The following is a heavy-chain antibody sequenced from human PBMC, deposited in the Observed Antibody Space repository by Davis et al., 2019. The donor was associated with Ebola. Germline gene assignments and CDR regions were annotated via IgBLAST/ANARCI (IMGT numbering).Heavy chain of an antibody. J-gene: IGHJ3*01. CDR3: ARHKDWEVGLHAFDV. CDR1: GVSISTGDFY. Sequence: PGGSLRLSCSVSGVSISTGDFYWAWFRQPPGKGLEWAGSFYYKGDTYSKPSLKSRVTISADASKNQFSLHLDSVTAADTAVYYCARHKDWEVGLHAFDVWGPGTLVTVSS. CDR2: FYYKGDT. V-gene: IGHV4-39*01. D-gene: IGHD1-26*01.